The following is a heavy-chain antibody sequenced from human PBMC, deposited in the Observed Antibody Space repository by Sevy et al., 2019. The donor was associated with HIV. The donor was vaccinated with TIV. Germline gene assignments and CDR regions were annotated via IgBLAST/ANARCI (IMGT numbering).Heavy chain of an antibody. V-gene: IGHV1-2*04. CDR3: ARDLSGGQVGGWFDR. D-gene: IGHD2-15*01. Sequence: ASVKVSCKASGYTFIGFYIHWVRQAPGQGLEWMGWINPNNGDTKYAQNFQGWVTMTRDTSISTAYMELSRLKFDDTAIYYCARDLSGGQVGGWFDRWGQGTLVTVSS. CDR2: INPNNGDT. J-gene: IGHJ5*02. CDR1: GYTFIGFY.